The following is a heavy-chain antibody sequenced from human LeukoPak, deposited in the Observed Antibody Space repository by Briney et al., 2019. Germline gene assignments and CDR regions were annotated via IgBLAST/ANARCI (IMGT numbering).Heavy chain of an antibody. D-gene: IGHD1-26*01. CDR1: GFAFSSYA. V-gene: IGHV3-23*01. Sequence: PGGSLRLSCAAPGFAFSSYAISWVRQAPGKGLEWISAISGSGGSTYYAESVKGRFTISRDNSKNTLSLQMNSLRAEDTAVYYCAKAWYSGSYHSNFDFWGQGTLVTVSS. CDR3: AKAWYSGSYHSNFDF. CDR2: ISGSGGST. J-gene: IGHJ4*02.